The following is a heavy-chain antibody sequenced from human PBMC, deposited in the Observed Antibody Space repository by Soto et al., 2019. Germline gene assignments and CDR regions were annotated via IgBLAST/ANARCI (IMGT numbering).Heavy chain of an antibody. J-gene: IGHJ4*02. Sequence: GGSLRLSCAASGFTVSSNYMSWVRQAPGKGLEWVSVIYSGGSTYYADSVKGRFTISRDNSKNTLYLQMNSLRAEDTAVYYCATRVYDSSGYYNYFDYWGQGTLVTVSS. V-gene: IGHV3-53*01. D-gene: IGHD3-22*01. CDR3: ATRVYDSSGYYNYFDY. CDR2: IYSGGST. CDR1: GFTVSSNY.